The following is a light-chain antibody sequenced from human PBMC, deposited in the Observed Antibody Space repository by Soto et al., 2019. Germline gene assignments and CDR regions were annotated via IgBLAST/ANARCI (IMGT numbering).Light chain of an antibody. CDR2: KAS. CDR1: QSIRNW. J-gene: IGKJ1*01. Sequence: DIQMTQSPSTLSASVGDRVTITCRASQSIRNWLAWYQQKPGKAPNLLIYKASNLESGVPSRFSGSGSGTEFTLTISSLQPDDFAPYYCQQYDSFSWTFGQGTKVEIK. CDR3: QQYDSFSWT. V-gene: IGKV1-5*03.